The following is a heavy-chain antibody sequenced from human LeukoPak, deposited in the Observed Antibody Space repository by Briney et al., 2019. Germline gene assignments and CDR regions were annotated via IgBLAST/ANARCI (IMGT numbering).Heavy chain of an antibody. CDR3: ARESDVVVTAMFDY. CDR2: ISAYNGST. Sequence: GASVKVSCKASGYTFTSYGISWVRQAPGQGLEWMGWISAYNGSTNYAQKLQGRVTMTTDTSTSTAYMELRSLRSDDTAVYYCARESDVVVTAMFDYWGQGTLVTVSS. J-gene: IGHJ4*02. V-gene: IGHV1-18*01. D-gene: IGHD2-21*02. CDR1: GYTFTSYG.